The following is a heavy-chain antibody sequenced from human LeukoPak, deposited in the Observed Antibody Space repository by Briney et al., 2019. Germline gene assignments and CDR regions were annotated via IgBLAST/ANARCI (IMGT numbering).Heavy chain of an antibody. J-gene: IGHJ4*02. CDR2: IYYSGST. D-gene: IGHD3-10*01. CDR3: ARDQGLTYYYGSGSYIVGYFDY. V-gene: IGHV4-39*02. CDR1: GGSISSSSYY. Sequence: SETLSLTCTVSGGSISSSSYYWGWIRQPPGKGLEWIGSIYYSGSTYYNPSLKSRVTISVDTSKIQFSLKLSPVTAADTAVYYCARDQGLTYYYGSGSYIVGYFDYWGQGTLVTVSS.